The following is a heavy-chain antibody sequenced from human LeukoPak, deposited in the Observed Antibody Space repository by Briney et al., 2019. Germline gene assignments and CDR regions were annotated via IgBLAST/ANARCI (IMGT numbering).Heavy chain of an antibody. D-gene: IGHD4-17*01. Sequence: GGSLRLSCAASGFTFSNAWMSWVRQAPGEGLEWVGRIKSKTDGGTTDYAAPVKGRFTISRDDPKNTRYLQMNSLKTEDTTVYYCTTDGDYPRRGYWGQGTLVTVSS. J-gene: IGHJ4*02. CDR1: GFTFSNAW. V-gene: IGHV3-15*01. CDR2: IKSKTDGGTT. CDR3: TTDGDYPRRGY.